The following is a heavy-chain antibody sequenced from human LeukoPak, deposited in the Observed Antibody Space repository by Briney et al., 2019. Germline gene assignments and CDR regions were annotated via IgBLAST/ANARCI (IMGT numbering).Heavy chain of an antibody. CDR2: TSAYNGNT. CDR3: ARGLPQGVVAISTGFLDY. J-gene: IGHJ4*02. CDR1: GYTFSTYG. Sequence: GASVKVSCKASGYTFSTYGLTWVRQAPGQGLEWMGWTSAYNGNTDYAQNLQGRVTMSTDTYTSTAYMELRSLRSDDTAVYYCARGLPQGVVAISTGFLDYWGQGTLVIVSS. D-gene: IGHD3-22*01. V-gene: IGHV1-18*01.